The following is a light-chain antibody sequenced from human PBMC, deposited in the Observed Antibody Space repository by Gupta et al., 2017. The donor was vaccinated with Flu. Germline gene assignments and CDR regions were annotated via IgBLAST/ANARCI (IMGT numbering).Light chain of an antibody. V-gene: IGLV3-19*01. CDR2: GKN. CDR1: SLRSYY. CDR3: DSRDSSTNHLRM. J-gene: IGLJ3*02. Sequence: SSELTQDPAVSVALGQTVRITCQGDSLRSYYANWYQQKPGHAPVLVIYGKNNRPSGIPDRFSGSSSGNTASFTITGAQAEDEAAYYCDSRDSSTNHLRMFGGGTKLTVL.